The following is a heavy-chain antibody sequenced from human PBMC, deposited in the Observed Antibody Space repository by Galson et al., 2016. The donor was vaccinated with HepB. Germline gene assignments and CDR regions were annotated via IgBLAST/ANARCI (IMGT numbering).Heavy chain of an antibody. CDR3: AKERNYPRNWLDP. Sequence: SLRLSCAASGFMFRSYGMHWVRQAPGKGLEWVAVISYDGNKKYYGDSVKGRFTISRDNSNSTLFLEMDNLRAEDTAVYYCAKERNYPRNWLDPWGQGTLVTVSS. CDR1: GFMFRSYG. D-gene: IGHD1-7*01. V-gene: IGHV3-30*18. CDR2: ISYDGNKK. J-gene: IGHJ5*02.